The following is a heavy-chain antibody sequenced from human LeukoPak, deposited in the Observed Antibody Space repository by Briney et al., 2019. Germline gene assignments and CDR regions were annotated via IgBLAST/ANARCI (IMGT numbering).Heavy chain of an antibody. V-gene: IGHV1-8*01. Sequence: GASVKVSCKASGYTFTSYDINWVRQATGQGLEWMGWMNPNSGNTGYAQKFQGRVTMTRNTSISTAYMELSSLRSEDTAVCYCARVYRVRWGSGSSLGYWGQGTLVTVSS. CDR2: MNPNSGNT. J-gene: IGHJ4*02. CDR1: GYTFTSYD. D-gene: IGHD3-22*01. CDR3: ARVYRVRWGSGSSLGY.